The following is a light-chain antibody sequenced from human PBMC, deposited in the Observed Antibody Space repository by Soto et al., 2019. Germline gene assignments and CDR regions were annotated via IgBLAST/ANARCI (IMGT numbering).Light chain of an antibody. Sequence: EIVLTQSPGILSLSPGERATLACRASQSVSSSYLACYQQKPGQAPRVLIYVASSRATGIPDRFSGSGSGTDFTITISSLEPEDFAVYYCQQYGSSQLAFGPGTKVDIK. J-gene: IGKJ3*01. V-gene: IGKV3-20*01. CDR1: QSVSSSY. CDR2: VAS. CDR3: QQYGSSQLA.